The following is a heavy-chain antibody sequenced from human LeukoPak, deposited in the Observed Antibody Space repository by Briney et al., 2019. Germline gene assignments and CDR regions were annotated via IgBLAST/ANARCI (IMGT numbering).Heavy chain of an antibody. D-gene: IGHD3-9*01. CDR1: GYTFTGYY. J-gene: IGHJ4*02. CDR2: INPKSGGT. V-gene: IGHV1-2*02. CDR3: ARADAYFDWSFDY. Sequence: ASVKVSCKASGYTFTGYYMHWVRQAPGQGLEWMGWINPKSGGTNYVKKFQGRVTMTRDTSMNTAYMELSSLRSDDAAVYYCARADAYFDWSFDYWGQGTLVTVSS.